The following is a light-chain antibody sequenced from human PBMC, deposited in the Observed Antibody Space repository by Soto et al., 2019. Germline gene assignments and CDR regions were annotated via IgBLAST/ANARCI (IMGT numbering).Light chain of an antibody. CDR2: GAS. J-gene: IGKJ1*01. CDR3: QQYGSSGT. Sequence: EIVMTQSPATLPVSPGERATLSCRASQSVSSNSAWYQQKPGQAPRLIIYGASTRATCIPARFSGSGSGTDFTLTIRRLEPEEFAVYYCQQYGSSGTFCKGTKVDIK. V-gene: IGKV3-15*01. CDR1: QSVSSN.